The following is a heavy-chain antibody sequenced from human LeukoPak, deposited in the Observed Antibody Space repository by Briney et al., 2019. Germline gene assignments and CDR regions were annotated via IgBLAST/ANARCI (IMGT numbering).Heavy chain of an antibody. CDR3: ARVGGYSSGPDY. V-gene: IGHV3-53*01. D-gene: IGHD6-19*01. Sequence: GGSLRLSCAASGFTFSNNYMSWVRQAPGKGLEWVSVIYSGGSTYYADSVKGRFTISRDNSKNTLYLQMNSLRAEDTAVYYCARVGGYSSGPDYWGQGTLVTVPS. J-gene: IGHJ4*02. CDR2: IYSGGST. CDR1: GFTFSNNY.